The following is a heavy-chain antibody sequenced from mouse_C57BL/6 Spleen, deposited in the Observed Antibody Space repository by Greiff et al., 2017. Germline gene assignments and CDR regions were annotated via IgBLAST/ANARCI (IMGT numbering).Heavy chain of an antibody. V-gene: IGHV1-50*01. Sequence: VKLQQPGAELVKPGASVKLSCKASGYTFTSYWMQWVKQRPGQGLEWIGEIDPSDSYTNYNQKFKGKATLTVDTSSSTAYMQLSSLTSEDSAVYYCASYYGNLDYWGQGTTLTVSS. J-gene: IGHJ2*01. CDR3: ASYYGNLDY. CDR1: GYTFTSYW. CDR2: IDPSDSYT. D-gene: IGHD2-1*01.